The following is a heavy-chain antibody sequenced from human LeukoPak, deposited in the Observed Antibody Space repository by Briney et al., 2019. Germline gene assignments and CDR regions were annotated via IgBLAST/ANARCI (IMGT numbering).Heavy chain of an antibody. CDR1: GFTFDDYA. J-gene: IGHJ5*02. CDR3: AKDTAPYDSGGWFDP. V-gene: IGHV3-9*01. D-gene: IGHD4-17*01. CDR2: ISWNSGSI. Sequence: GGSLRLSCAASGFTFDDYAMHWVRQAPGKGLEWVSGISWNSGSIGYADSVKGRFTISRDNAKNSLYLQMNSLRAEDTALYYCAKDTAPYDSGGWFDPWGQGTLVTVSS.